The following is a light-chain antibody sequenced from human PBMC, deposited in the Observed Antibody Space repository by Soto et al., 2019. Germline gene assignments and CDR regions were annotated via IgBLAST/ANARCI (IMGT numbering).Light chain of an antibody. CDR1: QSISSW. CDR2: KAS. J-gene: IGKJ4*01. V-gene: IGKV1-5*03. CDR3: QQYNSYSPLT. Sequence: DIQMTQSPSTLSASVGPRVTFTCLASQSISSWLAWYQQKPGKAPNLLIYKASRLETGVPSRFSGSGSGTEFTLTISFLQPDDFATYYCQQYNSYSPLTFGGGTTVDIK.